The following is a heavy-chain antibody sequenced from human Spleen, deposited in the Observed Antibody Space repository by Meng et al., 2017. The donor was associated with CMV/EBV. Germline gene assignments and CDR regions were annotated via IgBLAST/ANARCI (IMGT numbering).Heavy chain of an antibody. J-gene: IGHJ4*02. D-gene: IGHD3/OR15-3a*01. V-gene: IGHV2-5*01. CDR1: GFSLTTGGLA. CDR3: VHIDFWSHLAIDY. CDR2: IYWKDDK. Sequence: FSGFSLTTGGLAVSWIRQAPGKALEWLAVIYWKDDKLYNPPLSSRLTITKDTSKNQVVLTLTHLDPVDTATYYCVHIDFWSHLAIDYWGQGTLVTVSS.